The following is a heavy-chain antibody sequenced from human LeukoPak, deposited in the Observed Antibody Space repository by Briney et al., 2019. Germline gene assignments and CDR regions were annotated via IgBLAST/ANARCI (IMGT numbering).Heavy chain of an antibody. CDR1: GGSISSYY. V-gene: IGHV4-4*07. Sequence: SETLSLTCTVSGGSISSYYWNWLRQPAGKGLEWIGRIHTSGRTNYNPSLKSRVTVSVDTSKNQFSLKLSSVTAADTAVYYCARDWMANYDFWSGYPDSYYFDYWGQGTLVTVSS. J-gene: IGHJ4*02. CDR3: ARDWMANYDFWSGYPDSYYFDY. D-gene: IGHD3-3*01. CDR2: IHTSGRT.